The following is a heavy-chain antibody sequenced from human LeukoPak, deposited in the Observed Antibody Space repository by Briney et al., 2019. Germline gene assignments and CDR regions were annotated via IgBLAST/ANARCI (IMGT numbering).Heavy chain of an antibody. J-gene: IGHJ5*02. Sequence: SETLSLTCTVSGGSISSSSYYWGWIRQPPGKGLEWIGSIDYSGSTYYNPSLKSRVTISVDTSKNQFSLKLSSVTSADTAGYXXXXXGXSGRXFHWFDPWGQGTLVTVSS. D-gene: IGHD4/OR15-4a*01. CDR3: XXXGXSGRXFHWFDP. CDR1: GGSISSSSYY. CDR2: IDYSGST. V-gene: IGHV4-39*01.